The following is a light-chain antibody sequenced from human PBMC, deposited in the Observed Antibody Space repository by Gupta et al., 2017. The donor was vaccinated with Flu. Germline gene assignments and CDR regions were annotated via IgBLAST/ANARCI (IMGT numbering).Light chain of an antibody. J-gene: IGLJ1*01. V-gene: IGLV2-14*01. CDR1: SSDVGGYNY. Sequence: TSSDVGGYNYVSWYQQHPDKAPKLIISGVGDRPSGVSNRFSVSKSGNTASLTISGLQPEDEADYYCSPYTSGRIYVFGGGTKVTVL. CDR2: GVG. CDR3: SPYTSGRIYV.